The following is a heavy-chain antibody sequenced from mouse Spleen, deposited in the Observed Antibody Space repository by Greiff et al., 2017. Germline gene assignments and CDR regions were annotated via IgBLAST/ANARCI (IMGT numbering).Heavy chain of an antibody. CDR1: GYSFTDYN. V-gene: IGHV1-39*01. J-gene: IGHJ4*01. CDR2: INPNYGTT. Sequence: VQLKQSGPELVKPGASVKISCKASGYSFTDYNMNWVKQSNGKSLEWIGVINPNYGTTSYNQKFKGKATLTVDQSSSTAYMQLNSLTSEDSAVYYCARYCYYGSSYEMDYWGQGTSVTVSS. CDR3: ARYCYYGSSYEMDY. D-gene: IGHD1-1*01.